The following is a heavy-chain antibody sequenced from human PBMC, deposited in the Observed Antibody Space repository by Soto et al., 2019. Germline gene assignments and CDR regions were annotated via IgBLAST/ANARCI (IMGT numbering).Heavy chain of an antibody. CDR3: ARGYCGGDCSTTFYYYYYYMDV. V-gene: IGHV4-4*02. J-gene: IGHJ6*03. CDR2: IYHSGST. Sequence: SETLSLTCAVSGGSISSSNWWSWVRQPPGKGLEWIGEIYHSGSTNYNPSLKSRVTISVDKSKNQFSLKLSSVTAADTAVYYCARGYCGGDCSTTFYYYYYYMDVWGKGTTVTVSS. D-gene: IGHD2-21*01. CDR1: GGSISSSNW.